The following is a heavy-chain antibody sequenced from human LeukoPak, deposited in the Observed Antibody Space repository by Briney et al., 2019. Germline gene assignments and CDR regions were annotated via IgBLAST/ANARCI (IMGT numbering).Heavy chain of an antibody. D-gene: IGHD4-23*01. Sequence: GGSLRLSCAASGFTFSDLYMSWIRQAPGKGLEWVSYIGGGGYTIYYADSVKGRFTISRDNAKNSLYLQMNSLRAEDTAVYYCARVGGNSDHDYWGQGTLATVSS. J-gene: IGHJ4*02. CDR1: GFTFSDLY. CDR2: IGGGGYTI. CDR3: ARVGGNSDHDY. V-gene: IGHV3-11*01.